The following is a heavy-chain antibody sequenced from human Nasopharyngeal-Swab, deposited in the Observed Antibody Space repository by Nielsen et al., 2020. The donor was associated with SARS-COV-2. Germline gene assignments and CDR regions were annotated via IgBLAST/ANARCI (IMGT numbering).Heavy chain of an antibody. Sequence: WSPQPPGKGLEWIGYIYYSGSTNYNPSLKSRVTISVDTSKNQFSLKLSSVTTADTAVYYCARDWGRFQYYYYGMDVWGQGTTVTVSS. CDR3: ARDWGRFQYYYYGMDV. V-gene: IGHV4-59*01. J-gene: IGHJ6*02. D-gene: IGHD3-16*01. CDR2: IYYSGST.